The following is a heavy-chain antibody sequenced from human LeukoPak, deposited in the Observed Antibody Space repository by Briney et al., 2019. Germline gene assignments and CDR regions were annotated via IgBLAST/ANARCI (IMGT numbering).Heavy chain of an antibody. Sequence: PGGSLRLSCAASGFTLSSYAMHWVRQAPGKGLGWGAVISYDGSNKYYADSVNGRFTISRDNDTNSLYLQMNSLRAEDTAVYYCARGNGPIYYYYYYMDVWGKGTTVTVSS. J-gene: IGHJ6*03. CDR2: ISYDGSNK. CDR1: GFTLSSYA. V-gene: IGHV3-30*04. D-gene: IGHD2-8*01. CDR3: ARGNGPIYYYYYYMDV.